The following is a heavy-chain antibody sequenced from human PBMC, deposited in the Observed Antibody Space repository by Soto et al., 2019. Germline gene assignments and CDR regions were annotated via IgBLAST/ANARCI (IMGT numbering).Heavy chain of an antibody. CDR1: GYSFTSHW. Sequence: VQLVQSGAEVKKPGESLRISCKGFGYSFTSHWISWVRQRPGKGLEWMGRIDPGDSNTYYSPSFRGHVTISADKSTSTAYLQRSSLEASDTAIYYCARPDRSGYSPGGDAFDIWGQGTAVTVSS. J-gene: IGHJ3*02. D-gene: IGHD3-22*01. V-gene: IGHV5-10-1*03. CDR3: ARPDRSGYSPGGDAFDI. CDR2: IDPGDSNT.